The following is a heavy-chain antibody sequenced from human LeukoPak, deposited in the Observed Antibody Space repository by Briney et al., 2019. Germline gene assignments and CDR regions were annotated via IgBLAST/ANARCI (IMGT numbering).Heavy chain of an antibody. D-gene: IGHD3-3*01. J-gene: IGHJ6*04. Sequence: SQTLSLTCTVSGGSISIGSYYWSWIRQPAGKGLEWIGRIYTSGSTNYNPSLKRRVTISVDTSKNQFSLKLSSVTAADTAVYYCARVQGDFWSGYSDVWGKGTTVTVSS. CDR2: IYTSGST. CDR3: ARVQGDFWSGYSDV. V-gene: IGHV4-61*02. CDR1: GGSISIGSYY.